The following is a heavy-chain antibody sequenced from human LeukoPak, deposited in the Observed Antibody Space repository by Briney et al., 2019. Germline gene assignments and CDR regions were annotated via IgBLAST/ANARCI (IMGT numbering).Heavy chain of an antibody. CDR3: AKDRLSTPTAPRFDP. V-gene: IGHV3-23*01. CDR2: VSGGGGST. Sequence: GGSLRLSCAASGFTFSSYAMSWVRQAPGKGLEWVSVVSGGGGSTSYADSVKGRFTISRDNSKNTLYLQMNSLRAEDTALYYCAKDRLSTPTAPRFDPWGQGTQVTVSS. J-gene: IGHJ5*02. CDR1: GFTFSSYA. D-gene: IGHD4-23*01.